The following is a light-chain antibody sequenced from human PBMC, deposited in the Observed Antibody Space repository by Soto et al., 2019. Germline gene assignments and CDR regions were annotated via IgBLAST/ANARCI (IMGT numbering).Light chain of an antibody. V-gene: IGKV1-16*01. CDR3: QQYNNYPHT. CDR2: SAS. J-gene: IGKJ2*01. CDR1: QGVTNF. Sequence: DVQLTQSPSSLSASVGDRVTITCRASQGVTNFLAWIQQKPGKAPKSLVYSASSLHSGVPSRFSASGYGTDFALTISGLQPEDFATYYCQQYNNYPHTFGQGTKLEI.